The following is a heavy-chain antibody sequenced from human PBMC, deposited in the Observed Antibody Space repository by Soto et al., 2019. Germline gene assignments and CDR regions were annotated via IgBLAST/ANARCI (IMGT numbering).Heavy chain of an antibody. D-gene: IGHD3-10*01. CDR3: ARNRGITMVRGVTCWFDP. Sequence: ASETLSLTCTVSGGSISSYYWSWIRQPPGKGLEWIGYIYYSGSTNYNPSLKSRVTISVDTSKNQFSLKLSSVTAADTAVYYCARNRGITMVRGVTCWFDPWGQGTLVTVSS. CDR1: GGSISSYY. CDR2: IYYSGST. J-gene: IGHJ5*02. V-gene: IGHV4-59*08.